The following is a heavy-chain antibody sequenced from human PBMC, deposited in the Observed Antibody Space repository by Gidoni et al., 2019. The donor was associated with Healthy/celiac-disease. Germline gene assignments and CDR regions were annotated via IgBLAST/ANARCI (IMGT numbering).Heavy chain of an antibody. V-gene: IGHV3-30*18. CDR1: GFTFSSYG. D-gene: IGHD4-17*01. Sequence: QVQLVESGGGVVQPGRSLRLSCAASGFTFSSYGMHWVRQAPGKGLEWVAVISYDGSNKYYADSVKGRFTISRDNSKNTLYLQMNSLRAEDTAVYYCAKDTGYGEPYYMDVWGKGTTVTVSS. CDR2: ISYDGSNK. CDR3: AKDTGYGEPYYMDV. J-gene: IGHJ6*03.